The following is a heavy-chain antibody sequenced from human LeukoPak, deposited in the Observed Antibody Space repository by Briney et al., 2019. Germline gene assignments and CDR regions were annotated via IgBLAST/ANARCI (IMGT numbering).Heavy chain of an antibody. CDR1: GFTFSGYW. CDR2: IKQDGSEK. J-gene: IGHJ4*02. D-gene: IGHD6-13*01. CDR3: ARDPAAGIDY. V-gene: IGHV3-7*01. Sequence: GGSLRLSCAASGFTFSGYWMSWVRQAPGKGLEWVANIKQDGSEKYYVDSVKGRFTISRDNAKNSLYLQMNSLRAEDTAVYYCARDPAAGIDYWGQGTLVTVSS.